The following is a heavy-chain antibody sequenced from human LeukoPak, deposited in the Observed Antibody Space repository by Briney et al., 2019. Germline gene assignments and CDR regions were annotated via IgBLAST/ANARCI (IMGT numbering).Heavy chain of an antibody. CDR3: ARGGRRDGYNYNAFDI. CDR2: ISSSSGYI. J-gene: IGHJ3*02. Sequence: GGSLRLSCAASGLTFSSYSMNWVRQAPGKGREWISSISSSSGYIYYADSVKGRFTSSRDNAKNSLYLQMNSLRAEDTAVYYCARGGRRDGYNYNAFDIWGQGTMVTVSS. CDR1: GLTFSSYS. V-gene: IGHV3-21*01. D-gene: IGHD5-24*01.